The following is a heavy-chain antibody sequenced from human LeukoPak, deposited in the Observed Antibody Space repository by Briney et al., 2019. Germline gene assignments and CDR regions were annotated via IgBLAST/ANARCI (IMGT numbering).Heavy chain of an antibody. Sequence: GGSLRLSCAASGFTFSNYAMSWVRQAPGKGLEWVSTTSRSGSDTYYADSVKGRFTISRDNSKNTLYLQMNSLRAEDTAVYYCAKPRPDTPYYYYYLDVWGKGTTVTVSS. D-gene: IGHD2-15*01. J-gene: IGHJ6*03. CDR3: AKPRPDTPYYYYYLDV. V-gene: IGHV3-23*01. CDR1: GFTFSNYA. CDR2: TSRSGSDT.